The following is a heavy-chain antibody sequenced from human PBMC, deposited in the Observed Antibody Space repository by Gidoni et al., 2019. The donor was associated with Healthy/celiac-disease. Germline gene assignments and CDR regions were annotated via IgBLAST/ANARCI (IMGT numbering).Heavy chain of an antibody. CDR1: RFTFSNAW. V-gene: IGHV3-15*07. J-gene: IGHJ3*02. D-gene: IGHD2-15*01. CDR3: TTDQEGVAAFDI. Sequence: EVQLVESGGGLVKPGGSLRLSCAASRFTFSNAWMNWVRQAPGKGLEWVGRIKSKTDGGTTDYAAPVKGRFTISRDDSKNTLYLQMNSLKTEDTAVYYCTTDQEGVAAFDIWGQGTMVTVSS. CDR2: IKSKTDGGTT.